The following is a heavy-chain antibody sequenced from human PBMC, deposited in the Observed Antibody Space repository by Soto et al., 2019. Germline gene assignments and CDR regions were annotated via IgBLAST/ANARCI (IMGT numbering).Heavy chain of an antibody. CDR1: GYTFSGHW. Sequence: PGESLKISCKTSGYTFSGHWISWVRQVPGKGLQWMGNIDPSDSYINYNPAFRGHVTFSVDKSKSTAHLHWRSLGPSDTAIYYCARHGAAIWLGYWGQGTLVTVSS. CDR2: IDPSDSYI. J-gene: IGHJ4*02. V-gene: IGHV5-10-1*01. D-gene: IGHD6-19*01. CDR3: ARHGAAIWLGY.